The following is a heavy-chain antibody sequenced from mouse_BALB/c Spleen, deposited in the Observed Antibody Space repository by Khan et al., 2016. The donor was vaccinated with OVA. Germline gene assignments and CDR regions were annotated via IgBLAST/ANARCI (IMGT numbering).Heavy chain of an antibody. J-gene: IGHJ4*01. CDR3: ARQPYYHYYVMDY. CDR1: GFSLPDYG. CDR2: ICSDGST. V-gene: IGHV2-6-1*01. D-gene: IGHD2-10*01. Sequence: QVQLQQSGPGLVAPSQSLSITCTISGFSLPDYGIHWVRQPPGKGLEWLVVICSDGSTTYNSALKSRLSISEDNSKSQVFLKMNSLQTDDTAMYYCARQPYYHYYVMDYWGQGTSVTVSS.